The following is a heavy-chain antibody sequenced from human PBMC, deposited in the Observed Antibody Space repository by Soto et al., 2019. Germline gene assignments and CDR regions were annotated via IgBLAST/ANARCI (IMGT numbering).Heavy chain of an antibody. V-gene: IGHV4-4*07. CDR2: INTDGLS. J-gene: IGHJ6*02. Sequence: SETLSLTCSVSGVSITSYYWSWIRQSAGGGLEWMGRINTDGLSTYSPSFKSRLTMSLDTSKNQVSLRLISVTAADTAVYFCARVPVAVAATEDYYGLDVWGQGTTVTVSS. CDR3: ARVPVAVAATEDYYGLDV. CDR1: GVSITSYY. D-gene: IGHD2-15*01.